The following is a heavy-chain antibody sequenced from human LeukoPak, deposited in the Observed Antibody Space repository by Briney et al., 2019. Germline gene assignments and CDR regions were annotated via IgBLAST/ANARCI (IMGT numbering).Heavy chain of an antibody. V-gene: IGHV4-61*01. CDR1: GGSISSGSYY. J-gene: IGHJ6*03. CDR2: IYYSGST. CDR3: ARVVVPAVNYYYYYMDV. Sequence: SETLSLTCTVSGGSISSGSYYWSWIRQPPGKGLEWIGYIYYSGSTNYNPSLKSRVTISVDTSKNQFSLKLSSVTAADTAVYYCARVVVPAVNYYYYYMDVWGKGTTVTVSS. D-gene: IGHD2-2*01.